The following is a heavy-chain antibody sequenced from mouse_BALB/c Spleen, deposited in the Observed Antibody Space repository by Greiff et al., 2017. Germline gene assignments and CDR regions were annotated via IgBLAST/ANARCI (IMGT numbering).Heavy chain of an antibody. J-gene: IGHJ3*01. CDR3: VYGSPFAC. D-gene: IGHD1-1*01. V-gene: IGHV10-1*02. Sequence: EVQGVESGGGLVQPKGSLKLSCAASGFTFNTYAMNWVRQAPGKGLEWVARIRSKSNNYATYYADSVKDRFTISRDDSQSMLYLQMNNLKTEDTAMYYCVYGSPFACWGQGTLVTVSA. CDR1: GFTFNTYA. CDR2: IRSKSNNYAT.